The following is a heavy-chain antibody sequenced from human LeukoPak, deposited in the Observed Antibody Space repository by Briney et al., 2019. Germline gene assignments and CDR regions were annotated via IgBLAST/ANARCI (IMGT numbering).Heavy chain of an antibody. V-gene: IGHV3-23*01. CDR3: AKAEGYDILTGHFDY. CDR1: GFTFSSYA. J-gene: IGHJ4*02. D-gene: IGHD3-9*01. CDR2: ISGSGGST. Sequence: GGSLRLSCAASGFTFSSYAMSWVRQAPGKGLEWVSAISGSGGSTYYADSVKGRFTISRDNSKNTLYLQMNSLRAEDTAVYYCAKAEGYDILTGHFDYWGQGTLVTVSS.